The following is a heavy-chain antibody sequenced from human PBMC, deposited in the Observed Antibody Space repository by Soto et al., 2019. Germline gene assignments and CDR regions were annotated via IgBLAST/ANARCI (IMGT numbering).Heavy chain of an antibody. CDR3: ARENSPAGLDV. CDR1: GFIFSMYS. CDR2: LSTSGSTM. Sequence: PGGSLRLSCEVSGFIFSMYSMTWVRQAPGKGLEWVSYLSTSGSTMYYADSVKGRFTISRDNAKNSLFLQMNSLRAEDTAVYYCARENSPAGLDVWGQGTTVTVPS. V-gene: IGHV3-48*03. D-gene: IGHD6-13*01. J-gene: IGHJ6*02.